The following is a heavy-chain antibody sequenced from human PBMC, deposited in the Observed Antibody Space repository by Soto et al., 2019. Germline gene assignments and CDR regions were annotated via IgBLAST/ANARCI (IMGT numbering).Heavy chain of an antibody. CDR3: AREGDSHAFRGFDL. CDR1: GFKISSSS. CDR2: IRDDGKKT. V-gene: IGHV3-30*04. D-gene: IGHD5-18*01. Sequence: GGSLRLSCAAFGFKISSSSMNWVRQAPGKGLQWVAVIRDDGKKTNYATSVRGRFTVSRDMSKSTIFLQMNNLRIDDSAIYSCAREGDSHAFRGFDLWGQGTPGTVSS. J-gene: IGHJ5*02.